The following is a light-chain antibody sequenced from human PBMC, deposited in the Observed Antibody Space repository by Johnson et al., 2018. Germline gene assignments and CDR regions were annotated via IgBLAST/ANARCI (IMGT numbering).Light chain of an antibody. V-gene: IGLV1-51*02. J-gene: IGLJ1*01. CDR3: GTWDSSLSVGNV. CDR2: ENN. Sequence: QSVLTQPPSVSAAPGQKVTISCSGSSSNIGNNYVSWYQQLPGTAPKLLIYENNKRPSGIPDRFSGSKSGTSATLGITGLQTGAEADDYCGTWDSSLSVGNVFGTGTTVPVL. CDR1: SSNIGNNY.